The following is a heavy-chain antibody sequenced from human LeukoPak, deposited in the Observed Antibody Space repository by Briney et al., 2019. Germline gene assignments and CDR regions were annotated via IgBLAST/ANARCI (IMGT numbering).Heavy chain of an antibody. CDR1: GFTVSTSY. Sequence: GGSLRLSCAASGFTVSTSYMSWVRQAPGKGLEWVSVIYSGGSTFYADSVKGRFTVSRDNSKNTLYLQMNSLRAEDTAVYYCARYQLGQLSNWFDPWGQGTLVTVSS. D-gene: IGHD5-18*01. CDR2: IYSGGST. J-gene: IGHJ5*02. V-gene: IGHV3-53*01. CDR3: ARYQLGQLSNWFDP.